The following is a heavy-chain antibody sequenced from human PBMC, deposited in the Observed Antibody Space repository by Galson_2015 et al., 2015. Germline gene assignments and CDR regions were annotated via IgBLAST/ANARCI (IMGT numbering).Heavy chain of an antibody. D-gene: IGHD3-16*02. V-gene: IGHV4-61*01. J-gene: IGHJ2*01. Sequence: SETLSLTCSVSTDAASGGSYYWSWIRQPPGKGLEWIGYINYSGTTNYKPSLESRVSISLDRSKNQFSLKVTSVTAADTAVYYCAGRMITFGGILGAWYFDLWGRGTLVTVSS. CDR1: TDAASGGSYY. CDR2: INYSGTT. CDR3: AGRMITFGGILGAWYFDL.